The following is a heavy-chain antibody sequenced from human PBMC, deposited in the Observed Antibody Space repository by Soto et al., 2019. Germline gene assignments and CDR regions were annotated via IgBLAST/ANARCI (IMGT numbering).Heavy chain of an antibody. CDR2: ISAYNGNT. Sequence: ASVKVSCKASGYTFTSYGISWVRQAPGQGLEWMGWISAYNGNTNYAQKLQGRVTMTTDTSTSTAYMELRSLRSDDTAMYYCARAAPVLLWFGEHAYMDVWGKGTTVTVSS. CDR3: ARAAPVLLWFGEHAYMDV. J-gene: IGHJ6*03. D-gene: IGHD3-10*01. V-gene: IGHV1-18*01. CDR1: GYTFTSYG.